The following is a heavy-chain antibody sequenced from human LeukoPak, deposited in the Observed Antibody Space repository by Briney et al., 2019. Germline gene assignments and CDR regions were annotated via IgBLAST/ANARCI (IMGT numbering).Heavy chain of an antibody. Sequence: GGSLRLSCAASGLTFRNYAMSWVRQAPGKGLEWVSVICANDGNTYYADAVKGRFTVSRDNAKNSLYLQMNSLRAEDTAVYYCARERREYYDFWSGYYPRDFDYWGQGTLVTVSS. CDR2: ICANDGNT. CDR1: GLTFRNYA. J-gene: IGHJ4*02. CDR3: ARERREYYDFWSGYYPRDFDY. D-gene: IGHD3-3*01. V-gene: IGHV3-23*01.